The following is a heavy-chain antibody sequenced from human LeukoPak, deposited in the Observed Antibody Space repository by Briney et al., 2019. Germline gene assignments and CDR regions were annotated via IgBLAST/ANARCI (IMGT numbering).Heavy chain of an antibody. CDR2: IYTSGST. Sequence: SQTLSLTCTVSGGSISSGSYYWSWIRQPAGKGLEWIGRIYTSGSTNYNPSLKSRVTISVDTSKNQFSLKLSSVTAADTAVYYCAREGYCSSTSCKNWFDPWGQGTLVTVSS. CDR1: GGSISSGSYY. V-gene: IGHV4-61*02. D-gene: IGHD2-2*01. CDR3: AREGYCSSTSCKNWFDP. J-gene: IGHJ5*02.